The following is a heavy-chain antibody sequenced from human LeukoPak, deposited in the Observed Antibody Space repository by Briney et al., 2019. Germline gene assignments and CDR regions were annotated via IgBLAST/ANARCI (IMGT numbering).Heavy chain of an antibody. CDR3: ARDLGYCTSTSCRYFDF. V-gene: IGHV4-31*03. CDR2: ISYSGNT. D-gene: IGHD2-2*01. Sequence: PSETLSLTCTVSGGSISSGGYYWSWIRQHPGRGLEWIGYISYSGNTYYNPSLKSRVTISVDTSRNQFSLKLSSVTAADTAVYYCARDLGYCTSTSCRYFDFWGQGTLVTVSS. J-gene: IGHJ4*02. CDR1: GGSISSGGYY.